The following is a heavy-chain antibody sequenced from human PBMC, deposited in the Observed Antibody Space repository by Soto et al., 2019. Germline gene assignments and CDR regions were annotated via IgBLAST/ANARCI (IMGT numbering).Heavy chain of an antibody. D-gene: IGHD3-16*02. CDR2: IIPIFTTT. CDR3: ARPSRLLGQFSAIVDY. Sequence: QVQLVQFGSEVRRPGSSVKVSCKASGGSFSNSAIAWVRQAPGQGLEWLGMIIPIFTTTNNTQKFKDRLTITADGSTSTAYMELSGLKSEDMAVYFCARPSRLLGQFSAIVDYWGQGTFVTVSS. CDR1: GGSFSNSA. V-gene: IGHV1-69*18. J-gene: IGHJ4*02.